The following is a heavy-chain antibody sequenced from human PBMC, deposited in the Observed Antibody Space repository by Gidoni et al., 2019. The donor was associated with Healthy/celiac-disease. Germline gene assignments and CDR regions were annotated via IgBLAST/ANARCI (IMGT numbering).Heavy chain of an antibody. Sequence: QVQLVQSGAEVKKPGSSVKVSCKASGGTFSSYAISWVRQAPGQGLEWMGGISPIFGTANYAQTFQGRVTMTADESTSTAYMELSSLRSEDTAVYYCARGSSSSSWPNFDYWGQGTLVTVSS. V-gene: IGHV1-69*01. CDR3: ARGSSSSSWPNFDY. D-gene: IGHD6-13*01. J-gene: IGHJ4*02. CDR2: ISPIFGTA. CDR1: GGTFSSYA.